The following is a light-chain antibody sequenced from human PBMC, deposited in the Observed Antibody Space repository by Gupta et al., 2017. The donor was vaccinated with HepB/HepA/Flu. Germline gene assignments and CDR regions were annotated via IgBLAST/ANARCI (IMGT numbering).Light chain of an antibody. Sequence: EIVMTQSPATLSVSPGERATLSCRASQSVSNQLAWYQQKPGQAPRLPIYGASARATGIPARFSGSGSGTEFTLTISSLQSEDFAVYYCQQYNNWPRTFGQGTKLESK. J-gene: IGKJ2*02. CDR1: QSVSNQ. CDR2: GAS. CDR3: QQYNNWPRT. V-gene: IGKV3-15*01.